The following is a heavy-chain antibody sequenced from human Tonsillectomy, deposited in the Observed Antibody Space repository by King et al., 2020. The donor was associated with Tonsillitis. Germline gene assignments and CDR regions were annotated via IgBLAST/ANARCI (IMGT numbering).Heavy chain of an antibody. Sequence: VQLVESGGGVVQPGRSLRLSCAASGFTFSDYKIHWVRQAPGKGLEWVAVISYDGSNKYYADSVKGRFTISRDNSKNTLYLQMNSLRAEDTAVYYCARITGTPLDCWGQGTLDTVSS. V-gene: IGHV3-30-3*01. CDR2: ISYDGSNK. CDR3: ARITGTPLDC. J-gene: IGHJ4*02. CDR1: GFTFSDYK. D-gene: IGHD1-1*01.